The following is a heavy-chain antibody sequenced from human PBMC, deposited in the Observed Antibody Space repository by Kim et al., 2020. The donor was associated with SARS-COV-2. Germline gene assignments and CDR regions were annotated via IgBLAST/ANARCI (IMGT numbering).Heavy chain of an antibody. CDR2: IYHSGST. Sequence: SETLSLTCAVSGGPISSSNWWSWVRQPPGKGLEWIGEIYHSGSTNYNPSLKSRVTISVDKSKNQFSLKLSSVTAADTAVYYCARVARMDYYDSSGRPGDWGQGTLVTVSS. D-gene: IGHD3-22*01. V-gene: IGHV4-4*02. CDR3: ARVARMDYYDSSGRPGD. J-gene: IGHJ4*02. CDR1: GGPISSSNW.